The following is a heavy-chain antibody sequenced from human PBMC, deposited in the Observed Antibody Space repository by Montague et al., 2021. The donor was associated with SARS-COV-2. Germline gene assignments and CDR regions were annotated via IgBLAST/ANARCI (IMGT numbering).Heavy chain of an antibody. Sequence: SETLSLICTVSGGSINNTSYYWGWIRQPPGKGLEWIGSIFYRGNTHYNASLKSRVTVSVDTSKNQFPLNLTSVTAADTALYYCARLTTSGSIAWGQGTLVTVSS. CDR3: ARLTTSGSIA. V-gene: IGHV4-39*01. CDR2: IFYRGNT. CDR1: GGSINNTSYY. D-gene: IGHD6-19*01. J-gene: IGHJ5*02.